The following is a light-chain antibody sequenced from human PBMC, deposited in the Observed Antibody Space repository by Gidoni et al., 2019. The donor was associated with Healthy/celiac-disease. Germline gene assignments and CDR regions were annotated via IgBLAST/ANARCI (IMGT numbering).Light chain of an antibody. J-gene: IGLJ2*01. CDR2: DDR. CDR1: NIGSKS. Sequence: SYVLTQPPSVSVAPGQTARITCGGNNIGSKSVHWSQQKTGQAPVLVVYDDRDRPSGIPGRFSGSNSGNTATLTISRVEAGDEADYYCQVWDSKGVFGGGTKLTVL. V-gene: IGLV3-21*02. CDR3: QVWDSKGV.